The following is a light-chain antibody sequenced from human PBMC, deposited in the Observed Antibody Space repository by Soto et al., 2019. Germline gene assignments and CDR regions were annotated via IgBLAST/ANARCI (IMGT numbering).Light chain of an antibody. CDR2: DVS. V-gene: IGLV2-11*01. J-gene: IGLJ1*01. Sequence: QSALTQPRSVSGSPGQSVTISCTGTSSDVGGYNYVSWYQQHPGKAPKLMIYDVSKRPSGVPDRFSGSKSGNTASLTISGLQAKDEADYYCCSYAGGDTCLYVFGTGTKVTVL. CDR1: SSDVGGYNY. CDR3: CSYAGGDTCLYV.